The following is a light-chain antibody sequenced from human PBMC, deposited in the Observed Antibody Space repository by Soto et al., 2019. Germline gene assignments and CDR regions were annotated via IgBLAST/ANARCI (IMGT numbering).Light chain of an antibody. CDR1: RSVSNR. CDR2: GAS. CDR3: QQYYNWPVT. Sequence: EILMTQSPATLSVSPGETVTFSCRASRSVSNRLAWYQHKPGQAPRLLISGASNGATGIPPKFSGSGSGTEFTLTVDSLQYDDIEVYSCQQYYNWPVTLVGGSKVDIK. J-gene: IGKJ4*01. V-gene: IGKV3-15*01.